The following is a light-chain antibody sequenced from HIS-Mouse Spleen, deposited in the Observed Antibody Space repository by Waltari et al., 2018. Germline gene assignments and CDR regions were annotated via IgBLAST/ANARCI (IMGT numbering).Light chain of an antibody. V-gene: IGKV3-11*01. CDR3: QQRSNWPPLT. CDR1: QSVSSY. J-gene: IGKJ4*01. Sequence: EMLLTHSPATLSLSPGERPTLPCRASQSVSSYLAWYQQKPGQAPRLLIYDASNRATGIPARFSGSGSGTDFTLTISSLEPEDFAVYYCQQRSNWPPLTFGGGTKVEIK. CDR2: DAS.